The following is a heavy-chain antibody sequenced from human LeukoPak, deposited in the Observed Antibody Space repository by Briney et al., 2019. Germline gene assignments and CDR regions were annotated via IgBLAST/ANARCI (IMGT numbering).Heavy chain of an antibody. Sequence: SETLSLTCTVSGYSISSGYYWGWIRQPPGKGLEWIGSIYHSGSTYYNPSLKSRVTISVDTSKNQFSLKLSSVTAADTAVYYCASRGTTVVITAAFDIWGQGTMVTVSS. V-gene: IGHV4-38-2*02. CDR2: IYHSGST. CDR3: ASRGTTVVITAAFDI. CDR1: GYSISSGYY. J-gene: IGHJ3*02. D-gene: IGHD4-23*01.